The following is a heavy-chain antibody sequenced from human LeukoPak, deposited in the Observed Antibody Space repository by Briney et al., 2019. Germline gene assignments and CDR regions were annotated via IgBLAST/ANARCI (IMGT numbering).Heavy chain of an antibody. Sequence: PGGSLRLSCAASGFTFSSYAMSWVRQAPGQGLEWVSAISGSGGSTYYADSVKGRFTISRDNSKNTLYLQMNSLRAEDTAVYYCAKAGKWAVVAATRGGYYMDVWGKGTTVTVSS. CDR2: ISGSGGST. V-gene: IGHV3-23*01. CDR1: GFTFSSYA. J-gene: IGHJ6*03. D-gene: IGHD2-15*01. CDR3: AKAGKWAVVAATRGGYYMDV.